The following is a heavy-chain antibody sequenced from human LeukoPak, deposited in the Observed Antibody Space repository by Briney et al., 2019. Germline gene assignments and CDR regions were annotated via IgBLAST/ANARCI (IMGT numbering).Heavy chain of an antibody. CDR2: ISTYTGNA. Sequence: ASVKVSCKASGYTFTSYAMHWVRQAPGQGLEWMGWISTYTGNANYAQKLQGRVTMTTDTSTNTAYMELRSLRSDDTAVYYCARARGYNPYYFDYWGQGTLVTVSS. CDR1: GYTFTSYA. J-gene: IGHJ4*02. D-gene: IGHD5-24*01. V-gene: IGHV1-18*01. CDR3: ARARGYNPYYFDY.